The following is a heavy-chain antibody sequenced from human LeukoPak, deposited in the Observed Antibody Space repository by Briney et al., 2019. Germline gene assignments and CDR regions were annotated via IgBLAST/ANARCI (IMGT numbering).Heavy chain of an antibody. J-gene: IGHJ4*02. D-gene: IGHD3-10*01. CDR1: GFNFSNYW. CDR2: IKHDGSDK. Sequence: GGSLRLSCAASGFNFSNYWMSWVRQAPGKGQEWVANIKHDGSDKYYLDSVKGRFTLSKDNAENSLYLQMNSLRVEDTAIYYCVRAGVRGVLLPVDYWGQGTLVTVSS. CDR3: VRAGVRGVLLPVDY. V-gene: IGHV3-7*01.